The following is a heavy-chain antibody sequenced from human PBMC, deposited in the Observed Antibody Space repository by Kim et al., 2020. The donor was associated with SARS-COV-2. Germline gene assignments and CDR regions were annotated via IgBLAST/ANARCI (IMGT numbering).Heavy chain of an antibody. J-gene: IGHJ4*02. CDR3: AKLRSYGSDFDY. D-gene: IGHD3-10*01. V-gene: IGHV3-30*02. Sequence: YYASAVRGRITSSRDNTRDALYLQMNSLGAEDTAVYYCAKLRSYGSDFDYWGQGTLVTVSS.